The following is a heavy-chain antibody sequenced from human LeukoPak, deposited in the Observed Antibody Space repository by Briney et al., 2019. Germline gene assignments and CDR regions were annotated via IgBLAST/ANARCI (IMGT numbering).Heavy chain of an antibody. J-gene: IGHJ4*02. Sequence: GASVKVSCKASGYTFTSYDINWVRQAAGQGLEWMGWMNPNRGNTGYAQKFQGRVTMTRNTSISTADMELSSLRSEDTAVYYCAIRPATIQPDYWGQGTLVTVSS. CDR2: MNPNRGNT. CDR1: GYTFTSYD. CDR3: AIRPATIQPDY. D-gene: IGHD5-12*01. V-gene: IGHV1-8*01.